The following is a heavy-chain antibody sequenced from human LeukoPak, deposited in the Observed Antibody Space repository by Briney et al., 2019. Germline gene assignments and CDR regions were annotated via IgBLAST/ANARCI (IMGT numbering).Heavy chain of an antibody. V-gene: IGHV3-23*01. CDR3: ASSASGWYNFDY. J-gene: IGHJ4*02. CDR2: ITGTGGTT. CDR1: GLTFSSYG. Sequence: PGGSLRLSCAASGLTFSSYGMSWVRQAPGKGLEWVSTITGTGGTTYYADSVKGRFTISRDNSMDTLYMQMNSLRAEDTAVYYCASSASGWYNFDYWGQGTLVTVSS. D-gene: IGHD6-19*01.